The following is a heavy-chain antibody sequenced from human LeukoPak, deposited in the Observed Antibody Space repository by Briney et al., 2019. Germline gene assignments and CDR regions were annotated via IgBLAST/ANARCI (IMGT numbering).Heavy chain of an antibody. CDR2: INPSGGST. Sequence: ASVKVSCKASGYTFTSYYMHWVRQAPGQGLECMGIINPSGGSTSYAQKFQGRVTMTRDTSTSTVYMELSSLRSEDTAVYYCARRYYDILTGYPPGYMDVWGKGTTVTVSS. J-gene: IGHJ6*03. V-gene: IGHV1-46*01. D-gene: IGHD3-9*01. CDR1: GYTFTSYY. CDR3: ARRYYDILTGYPPGYMDV.